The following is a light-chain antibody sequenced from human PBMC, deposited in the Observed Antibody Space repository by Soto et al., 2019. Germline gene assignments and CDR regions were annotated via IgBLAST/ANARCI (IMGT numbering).Light chain of an antibody. V-gene: IGKV1-39*01. CDR2: AAS. J-gene: IGKJ2*01. Sequence: DIQMTQSPSSLSASVGDRVTITCRASQSISSYLNWYQQKPGKAPKLLIYAASSLQSGVPSRFSGSGSVTAFTLTIISLQPEDFATYYCQQSYSTPPSFGQGTKLEIK. CDR1: QSISSY. CDR3: QQSYSTPPS.